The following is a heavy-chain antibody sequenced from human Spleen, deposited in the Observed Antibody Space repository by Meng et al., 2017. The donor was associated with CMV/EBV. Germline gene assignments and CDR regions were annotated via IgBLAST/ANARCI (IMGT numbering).Heavy chain of an antibody. CDR3: ARASGIAAALFDY. CDR2: ISGSSSYI. D-gene: IGHD6-13*01. Sequence: GESLKISCAASGFTFSSYSMNWVRQAPGKGLEWVSSISGSSSYIYYADSVKGRFTISRDNAKNSLYLQMNSLRAEDTAVYYCARASGIAAALFDYWGQGTLVTVSS. CDR1: GFTFSSYS. J-gene: IGHJ4*02. V-gene: IGHV3-21*01.